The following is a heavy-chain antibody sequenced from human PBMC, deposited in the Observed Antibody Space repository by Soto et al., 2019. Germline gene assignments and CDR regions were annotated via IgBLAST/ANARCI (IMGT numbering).Heavy chain of an antibody. CDR2: ITGSGGTT. CDR1: EFTFSSYA. CDR3: AKGPSPSGGIERLDQ. V-gene: IGHV3-23*01. J-gene: IGHJ5*02. D-gene: IGHD2-8*02. Sequence: EVQLLESGGGLVQPGGSLRLSCAASEFTFSSYAMSWVRQAPGKGLEWVSGITGSGGTTYYADSVKGRFTISRDNSKNTLYLQMNSLRPEDTAVYYCAKGPSPSGGIERLDQWGQGTLVTVSS.